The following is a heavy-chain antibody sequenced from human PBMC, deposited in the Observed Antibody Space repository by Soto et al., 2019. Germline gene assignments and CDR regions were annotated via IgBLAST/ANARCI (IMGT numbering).Heavy chain of an antibody. J-gene: IGHJ4*02. CDR2: IKQDGSEK. V-gene: IGHV3-7*03. CDR1: GFTFSSYW. Sequence: HPGGSLRLSCAASGFTFSSYWMSWVRQAPGKGLEWVANIKQDGSEKYYVDSVKGRFTISRDNAKNSLYLQMNSLRAEDTAVYYCARDEGSGWYRSLDYFDYWGQGTLVTLSS. CDR3: ARDEGSGWYRSLDYFDY. D-gene: IGHD6-19*01.